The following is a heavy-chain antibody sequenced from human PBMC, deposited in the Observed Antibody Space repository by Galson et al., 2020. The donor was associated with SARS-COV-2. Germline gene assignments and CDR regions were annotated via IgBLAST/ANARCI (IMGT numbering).Heavy chain of an antibody. Sequence: ASVKVSCKASGYTFTDYNIHWVRQVPGQGLEWMGWINPKSVGTNSAQKFQGRVTMTSDTSITTASMELSGLRSDDMAVYYCARRNTNSWRFDYWGQGTLVTVSS. J-gene: IGHJ4*02. V-gene: IGHV1-2*02. D-gene: IGHD6-13*01. CDR1: GYTFTDYN. CDR2: INPKSVGT. CDR3: ARRNTNSWRFDY.